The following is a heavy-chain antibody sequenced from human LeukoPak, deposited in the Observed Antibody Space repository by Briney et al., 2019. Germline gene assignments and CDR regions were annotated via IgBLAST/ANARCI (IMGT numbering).Heavy chain of an antibody. CDR3: ARAGNYGPFDY. V-gene: IGHV1-2*02. D-gene: IGHD3-10*01. CDR1: GYTFTNYY. CDR2: INPTTGAT. J-gene: IGHJ4*02. Sequence: GASVKVSCRASGYTFTNYYIHWVRLAPGQGLEWMGWINPTTGATDYKQTFRGRVTLTRDTSINTAYMEITDLTSEDTAVYYCARAGNYGPFDYWGQGTLVTVSS.